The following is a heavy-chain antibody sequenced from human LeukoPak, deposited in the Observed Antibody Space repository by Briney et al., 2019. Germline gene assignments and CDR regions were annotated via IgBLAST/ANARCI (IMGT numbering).Heavy chain of an antibody. CDR2: IYHSGST. J-gene: IGHJ4*02. Sequence: SETLSHTCAVSGGSISSGGYSWSWIRQPPGKGLEWIGYIYHSGSTYYNPSLKSRVTISVDGSKNQFSLKLSSVTAADTAVYYCARAIDYGDSYYFDYWGQGTLVTVSS. V-gene: IGHV4-30-2*01. D-gene: IGHD4-17*01. CDR1: GGSISSGGYS. CDR3: ARAIDYGDSYYFDY.